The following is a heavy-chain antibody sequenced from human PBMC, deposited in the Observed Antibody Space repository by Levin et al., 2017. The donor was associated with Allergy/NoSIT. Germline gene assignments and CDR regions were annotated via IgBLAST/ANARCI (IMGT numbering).Heavy chain of an antibody. CDR1: GFTFSSYW. CDR2: IKQDGSEK. CDR3: ARGGHYYDSSGYYYSEYFQH. J-gene: IGHJ1*01. Sequence: GGSLRLSCAASGFTFSSYWMSWVRQAPGKGLEWVANIKQDGSEKYYVDSVKGRFTISRDNAKNSLYLQMNSLRAEDTAVYYCARGGHYYDSSGYYYSEYFQHWGQGTLVTVSS. D-gene: IGHD3-22*01. V-gene: IGHV3-7*01.